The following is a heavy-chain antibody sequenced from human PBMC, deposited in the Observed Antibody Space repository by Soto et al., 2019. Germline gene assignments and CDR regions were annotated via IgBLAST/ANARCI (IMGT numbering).Heavy chain of an antibody. V-gene: IGHV4-4*02. Sequence: SETLSLTCAVSGGSISSSNWWSWVRQPPGKGLEWIGGIYYSGSTYYNPSLKSRVTISVDTSKNQFSLKLSSVTAADTAVYYCARCFTMVRGVIYYYYGMDVWGQGTTVTVSS. CDR2: IYYSGST. J-gene: IGHJ6*02. CDR1: GGSISSSNW. CDR3: ARCFTMVRGVIYYYYGMDV. D-gene: IGHD3-10*01.